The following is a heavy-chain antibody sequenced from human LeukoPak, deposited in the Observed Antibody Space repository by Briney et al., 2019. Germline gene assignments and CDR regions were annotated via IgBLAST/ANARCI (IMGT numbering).Heavy chain of an antibody. V-gene: IGHV3-21*01. Sequence: GGSLRLSCAASGFTFSSYSMNWVRQAPGKGLEWVSSISSSSSYIYYADSVKGRFTISRDNAKNSLYLQMNSLRAEDTAVYYCAREYDFWSGYYTGNFDYWGQGTLVTVSS. CDR1: GFTFSSYS. J-gene: IGHJ4*02. CDR2: ISSSSSYI. CDR3: AREYDFWSGYYTGNFDY. D-gene: IGHD3-3*01.